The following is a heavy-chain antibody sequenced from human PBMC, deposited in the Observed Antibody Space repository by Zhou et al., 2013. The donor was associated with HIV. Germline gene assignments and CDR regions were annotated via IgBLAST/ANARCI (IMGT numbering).Heavy chain of an antibody. CDR1: GFSFSSYW. Sequence: EVQLVESGGGLVQHGGSLRLSCAASGFSFSSYWMSWVRQAPGKGLEWVANIKEGGSEKHYVDSVKGRFTISRDNAKNSLFLQMSSLRAEDTAVYYCARIRPGSYFDYWGQGTLVTVSS. CDR2: IKEGGSEK. V-gene: IGHV3-7*01. D-gene: IGHD3-10*01. CDR3: ARIRPGSYFDY. J-gene: IGHJ4*02.